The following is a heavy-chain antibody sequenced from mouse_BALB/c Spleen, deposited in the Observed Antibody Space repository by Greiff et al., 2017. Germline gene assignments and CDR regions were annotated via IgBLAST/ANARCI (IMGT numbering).Heavy chain of an antibody. CDR2: INSNGGST. CDR1: GFTFSSYG. V-gene: IGHV5-6-3*01. J-gene: IGHJ4*01. D-gene: IGHD2-4*01. Sequence: EVKVVESGGGLVQPGGSLKLSCAASGFTFSSYGMSWVRQTPDKRLELVATINSNGGSTYYPDSVKGRFTISRDNAKNTLYLQMSSLKSEDTAMYYCARFYDYDGRYAMDYWGQGTSVTVSS. CDR3: ARFYDYDGRYAMDY.